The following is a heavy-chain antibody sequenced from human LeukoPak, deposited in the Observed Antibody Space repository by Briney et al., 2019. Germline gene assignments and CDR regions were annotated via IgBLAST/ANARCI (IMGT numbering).Heavy chain of an antibody. V-gene: IGHV1-18*01. J-gene: IGHJ6*02. CDR3: ARGDDFWSGYLGYGMDV. CDR2: ISAYNGNT. D-gene: IGHD3-3*01. CDR1: GGTFSSYA. Sequence: ASVKVSCKASGGTFSSYAISWVRQAPGQGLEWMGWISAYNGNTNYAQKLQGRVTMTTDTSTSTAYMELRSLRSDDTAAYHCARGDDFWSGYLGYGMDVWGQGTTVTVSS.